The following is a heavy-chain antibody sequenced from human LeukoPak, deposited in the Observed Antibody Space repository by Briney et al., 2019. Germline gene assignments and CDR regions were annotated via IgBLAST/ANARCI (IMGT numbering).Heavy chain of an antibody. CDR2: TYTGGNS. Sequence: GGSLRLSCAASGFTVSSIHMVWVRQAPGKGLEWVSVTYTGGNSYYADSVKGRFIISRDNSKNTLYLQMNSLRAEDTAVYYCAKDQGGSSGFDYWGQGTLVTVSS. CDR3: AKDQGGSSGFDY. D-gene: IGHD1-26*01. J-gene: IGHJ4*02. V-gene: IGHV3-53*05. CDR1: GFTVSSIH.